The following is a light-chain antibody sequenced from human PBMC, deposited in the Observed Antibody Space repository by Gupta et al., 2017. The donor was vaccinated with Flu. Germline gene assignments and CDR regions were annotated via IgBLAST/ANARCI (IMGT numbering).Light chain of an antibody. Sequence: ERATPPGRASQSVSHNSLAGYQQNSGQPPRLLIYAAARWATGIPYRFNGRGSGTDFPLTIDKVEPEDFAVYSGYQYGDSPRTFGQGTKVEIK. J-gene: IGKJ1*01. V-gene: IGKV3-20*01. CDR3: YQYGDSPRT. CDR1: QSVSHNS. CDR2: AAA.